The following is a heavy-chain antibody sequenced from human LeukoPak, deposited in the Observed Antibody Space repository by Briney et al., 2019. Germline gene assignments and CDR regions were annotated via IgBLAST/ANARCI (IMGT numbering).Heavy chain of an antibody. CDR3: ARFIASPGPDAFDI. D-gene: IGHD6-13*01. CDR1: GFTFNHYA. Sequence: GGSLRLSCVASGFTFNHYAMTWVRQAPGKGLEWVSVISGSGSRTDYADSLKGRFTISRDSAKNSLYLQMNSLRAEDTAVYYCARFIASPGPDAFDIWGQGTLVTVSS. V-gene: IGHV3-23*01. CDR2: ISGSGSRT. J-gene: IGHJ3*02.